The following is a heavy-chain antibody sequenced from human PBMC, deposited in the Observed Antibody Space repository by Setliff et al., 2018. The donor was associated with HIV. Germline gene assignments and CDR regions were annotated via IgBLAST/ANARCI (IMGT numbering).Heavy chain of an antibody. J-gene: IGHJ6*03. Sequence: PGGSLRLSCAASGFTFSSYSMNWVRQAPGKGLEWVSSISSSSSYIYYADSVKGRFTISRDNAKNSLYLQMNSLRAEDTAVYYCARVAVTTFSGDYYYYMDVWGKGTTVTVSS. CDR3: ARVAVTTFSGDYYYYMDV. CDR2: ISSSSSYI. CDR1: GFTFSSYS. V-gene: IGHV3-21*01. D-gene: IGHD4-17*01.